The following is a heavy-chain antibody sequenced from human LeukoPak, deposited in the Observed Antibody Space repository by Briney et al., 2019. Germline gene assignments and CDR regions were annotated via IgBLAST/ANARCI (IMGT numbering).Heavy chain of an antibody. V-gene: IGHV1-2*02. CDR2: INPNSGGT. J-gene: IGHJ5*02. Sequence: GASVKVSCKASGYTFTGYYMHWVRQAPGQGLEWMGWINPNSGGTNYAQKFQGRVTMTRDTSISTAYMGLSRLRSDDTAVYYCAREGSGYYYTLENWFDPWGQGTLVTVSS. D-gene: IGHD3-22*01. CDR1: GYTFTGYY. CDR3: AREGSGYYYTLENWFDP.